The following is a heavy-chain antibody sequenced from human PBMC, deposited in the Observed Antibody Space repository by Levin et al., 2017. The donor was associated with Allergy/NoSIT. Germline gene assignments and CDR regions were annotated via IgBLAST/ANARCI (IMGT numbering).Heavy chain of an antibody. V-gene: IGHV3-23*01. CDR1: GFTFSSYV. Sequence: LSLTCAASGFTFSSYVMYWVRQAPGKGLEWVSVISGSGGTIYYADSVKGRFTISRDNSKNTPSLQMNSLRAEDTATYYCAKDRISQHGQNDLDYWGQGTLVTVSS. J-gene: IGHJ4*02. D-gene: IGHD6-13*01. CDR3: AKDRISQHGQNDLDY. CDR2: ISGSGGTI.